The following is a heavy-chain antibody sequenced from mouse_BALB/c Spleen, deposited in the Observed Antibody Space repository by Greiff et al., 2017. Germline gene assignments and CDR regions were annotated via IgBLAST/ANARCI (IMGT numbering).Heavy chain of an antibody. J-gene: IGHJ4*01. CDR1: GYSITSDYA. CDR2: ISYSGST. CDR3: ARSWLRRHYAMDY. V-gene: IGHV3-2*02. D-gene: IGHD2-2*01. Sequence: EVQGVESGPGLVKPSQSLSLTCTVTGYSITSDYAWNWIRQFPGNKLEWMGYISYSGSTSYNPSLKSRISITRDTSKNQFFLQLNSVTTEDTATYYCARSWLRRHYAMDYWGQGTSVTVSS.